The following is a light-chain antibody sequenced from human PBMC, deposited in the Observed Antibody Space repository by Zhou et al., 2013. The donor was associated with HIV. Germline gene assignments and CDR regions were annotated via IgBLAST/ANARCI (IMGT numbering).Light chain of an antibody. J-gene: IGKJ4*01. V-gene: IGKV2-30*02. CDR1: QSLVHTNKNTY. CDR3: MQSIQLPLT. Sequence: DVVMTQSPLSLSVTLGQAASISCRSSQSLVHTNKNTYLNWLQQRPGQSPRRLIYKVSIRDSGVPARFSGSGSGTDFTLKISRVEAEDVGIYYCMQSIQLPLTLGGGTTVAIK. CDR2: KVS.